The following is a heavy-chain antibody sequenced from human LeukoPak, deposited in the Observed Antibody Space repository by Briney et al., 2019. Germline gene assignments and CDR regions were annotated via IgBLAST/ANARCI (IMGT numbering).Heavy chain of an antibody. CDR3: ARAAEISALDN. D-gene: IGHD6-13*01. CDR2: IKQYGSEK. CDR1: GFRFSNYW. Sequence: GGSLRLSCEASGFRFSNYWMSWVRQAPGKGLEWVATIKQYGSEKYYVDSVKGRFTISRDNAKKSPFLQMDSLRGEDTAVYYCARAAEISALDNWGQGTLVTVSS. J-gene: IGHJ4*02. V-gene: IGHV3-7*05.